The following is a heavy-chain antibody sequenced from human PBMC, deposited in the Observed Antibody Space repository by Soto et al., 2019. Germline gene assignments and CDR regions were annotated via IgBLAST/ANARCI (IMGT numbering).Heavy chain of an antibody. CDR2: INPSGGST. D-gene: IGHD2-15*01. J-gene: IGHJ4*02. CDR1: GYNFTSSY. CDR3: ERVYCSGGGCYGIDY. Sequence: ASVKVSCKASGYNFTSSYIHWVRQAPGQGLEWMGIINPSGGSTTDAQKFQGRLTMTRDTSTSTVYMELSSLRSEDTAVYYFERVYCSGGGCYGIDYWGQGTLVTVSS. V-gene: IGHV1-46*01.